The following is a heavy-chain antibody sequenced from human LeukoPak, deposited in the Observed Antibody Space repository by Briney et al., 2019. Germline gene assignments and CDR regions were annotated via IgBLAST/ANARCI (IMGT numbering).Heavy chain of an antibody. CDR3: TRVGYIDEGIDY. CDR2: ISYHESNK. V-gene: IGHV3-30-3*01. J-gene: IGHJ4*02. CDR1: GFTFSSYS. D-gene: IGHD5-24*01. Sequence: GGSLRLPCTPSGFTFSSYSLYWVRQAPGEGLECVAVISYHESNKYYADSVKGRFTFTRDNSKDTLFLQMNSLRAEDTAVYYCTRVGYIDEGIDYWGQETLVTVSS.